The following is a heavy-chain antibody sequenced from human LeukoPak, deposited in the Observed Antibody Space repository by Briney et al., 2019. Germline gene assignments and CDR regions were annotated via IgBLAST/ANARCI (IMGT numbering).Heavy chain of an antibody. CDR1: GFTFSSYA. V-gene: IGHV3-23*01. CDR2: ISGSGGST. D-gene: IGHD2-8*01. Sequence: GGSPRLSCAASGFTFSSYAMSWVRQAPGKGLEWVSAISGSGGSTYYADSVKGRFTISRDNSKNTLYLQMNSLRAEDTAVYYCAKDEHYCTNGVCYSTFDYWGQGTLVTVSS. J-gene: IGHJ4*02. CDR3: AKDEHYCTNGVCYSTFDY.